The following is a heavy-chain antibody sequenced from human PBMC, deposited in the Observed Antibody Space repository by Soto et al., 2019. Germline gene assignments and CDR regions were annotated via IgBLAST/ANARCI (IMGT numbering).Heavy chain of an antibody. CDR1: GFSLSTSGVG. CDR2: IYWDDDK. V-gene: IGHV2-5*02. J-gene: IGHJ4*02. D-gene: IGHD4-4*01. CDR3: AHSPKFYSNYYFDY. Sequence: QITLKESGPTLVKPTQTLTLTCTFSGFSLSTSGVGVGWIRQPTGKALEWLALIYWDDDKRYSPSLKSRLTITKDTSKNRVVLTMTNMDPVDTATYYCAHSPKFYSNYYFDYWGQGTLVTVSS.